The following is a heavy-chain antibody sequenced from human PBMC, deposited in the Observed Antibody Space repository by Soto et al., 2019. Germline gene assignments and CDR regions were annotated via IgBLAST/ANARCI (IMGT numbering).Heavy chain of an antibody. CDR2: IDPSDSYT. V-gene: IGHV5-10-1*01. Sequence: GESLKISCKGSGYSFTSYWISWVRQMPGKGLEWMGRIDPSDSYTNYSPSFQGHVTVSADKSISTAYLQWSSLKASDTAMYYCVILDIGYASYCNGMYVWGRGTSIT. CDR1: GYSFTSYW. D-gene: IGHD5-12*01. CDR3: VILDIGYASYCNGMYV. J-gene: IGHJ6*02.